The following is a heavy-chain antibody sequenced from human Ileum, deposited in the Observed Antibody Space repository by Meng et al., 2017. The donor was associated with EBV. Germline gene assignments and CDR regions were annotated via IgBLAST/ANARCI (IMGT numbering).Heavy chain of an antibody. D-gene: IGHD2/OR15-2a*01. CDR2: ISYDENIK. CDR3: TNLSF. J-gene: IGHJ4*02. CDR1: GFSFDTFD. V-gene: IGHV3-30*18. Sequence: QVQLVGSGGGGVQPGRSLGFSCEASGFSFDTFDMHWARQAPGKGLEWVAVISYDENIKFYADSVKGRFTISRDNSKNTLYLQLNSLRPDDTAFYYCTNLSFWGQGTLVTVSS.